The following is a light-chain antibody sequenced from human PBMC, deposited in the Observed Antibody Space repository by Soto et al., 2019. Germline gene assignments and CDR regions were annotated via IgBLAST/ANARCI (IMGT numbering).Light chain of an antibody. Sequence: QSVLTQPPSVSAAPGQKVSISCSGSSSNIGNNYVSWYQHLPGAAPKVLIYDNNKRPSGIPDRFSGSKSDTSATLGITGLQTGDEADYYCGTWDNSLSAVVFGGGTKLTVL. J-gene: IGLJ2*01. CDR3: GTWDNSLSAVV. CDR1: SSNIGNNY. CDR2: DNN. V-gene: IGLV1-51*01.